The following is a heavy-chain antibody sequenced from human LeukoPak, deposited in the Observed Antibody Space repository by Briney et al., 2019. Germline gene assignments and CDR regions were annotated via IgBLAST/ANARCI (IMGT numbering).Heavy chain of an antibody. CDR3: ARTAWTPYYYYGMDV. V-gene: IGHV4-34*01. J-gene: IGHJ6*02. Sequence: PSETLSLTCAVYGGSFSGYYWSWIRQPPGKGLEWIGEINHSGSTNYNPSHKSRVTISVDTSKNQFSLKLSSVTAADTAVYYCARTAWTPYYYYGMDVWGQGTTVTVSS. CDR1: GGSFSGYY. D-gene: IGHD3/OR15-3a*01. CDR2: INHSGST.